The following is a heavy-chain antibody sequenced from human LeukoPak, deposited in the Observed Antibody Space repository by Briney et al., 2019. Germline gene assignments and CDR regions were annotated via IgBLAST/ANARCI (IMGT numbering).Heavy chain of an antibody. CDR3: ARGEVVPAAMDHGGDY. Sequence: ASVKVSCKASGYTFTGYYMHWVRQAPGQGLEWMGWINPNSGGTNYAQKFQGRVTMTRDTSLSTAYMELSRLRSDDTAVYYCARGEVVPAAMDHGGDYWGQGTLVTVSS. CDR2: INPNSGGT. CDR1: GYTFTGYY. D-gene: IGHD2-2*01. J-gene: IGHJ4*02. V-gene: IGHV1-2*02.